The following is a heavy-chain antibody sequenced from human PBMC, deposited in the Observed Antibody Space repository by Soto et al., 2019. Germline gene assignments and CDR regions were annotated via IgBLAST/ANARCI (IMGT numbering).Heavy chain of an antibody. CDR3: ARHVPTAGYYYGMDV. CDR2: IIPIFGTA. Sequence: QVQLVQSGAEVKKPGSSVKVSCKASGGTFSSYAISWVRQAPGQWLEWMGGIIPIFGTANYAQKFQGRVTITADESTSTAYMELSSLRSEDTAVYFCARHVPTAGYYYGMDVWGQGTTVTVSS. J-gene: IGHJ6*02. V-gene: IGHV1-69*12. CDR1: GGTFSSYA. D-gene: IGHD2-2*01.